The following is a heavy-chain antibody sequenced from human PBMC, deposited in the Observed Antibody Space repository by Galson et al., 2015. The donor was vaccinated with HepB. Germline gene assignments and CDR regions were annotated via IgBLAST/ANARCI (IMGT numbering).Heavy chain of an antibody. CDR1: GFTFSSYS. J-gene: IGHJ6*02. CDR3: AGDGGAGASYYYYGMDV. V-gene: IGHV3-21*01. D-gene: IGHD1-26*01. CDR2: ISSSSSYI. Sequence: SLRLSCAASGFTFSSYSMNWVRQAPGKGLEWVSSISSSSSYIYYADSVKGRFTISRDNAKNSLYLQMNGLRAEDTAVYYCAGDGGAGASYYYYGMDVWGQGTTVTVSS.